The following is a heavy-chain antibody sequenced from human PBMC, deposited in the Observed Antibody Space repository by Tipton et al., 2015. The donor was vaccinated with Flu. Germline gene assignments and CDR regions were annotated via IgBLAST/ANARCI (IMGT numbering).Heavy chain of an antibody. V-gene: IGHV4-59*12. D-gene: IGHD1-26*01. Sequence: LSLTCTVSGASISSYYWSWIRQPPGKGLEWIGYIYYSGITNYNPSLQSRVTMSVDTSRNQFSLSLTSVTAADAAIYYCARSGSYHHYYFDPWGRGTLVSVSS. J-gene: IGHJ2*01. CDR3: ARSGSYHHYYFDP. CDR1: GASISSYY. CDR2: IYYSGIT.